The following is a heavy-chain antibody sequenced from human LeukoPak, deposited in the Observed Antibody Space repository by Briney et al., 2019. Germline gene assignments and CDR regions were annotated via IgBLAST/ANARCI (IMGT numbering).Heavy chain of an antibody. CDR2: IKQDGREK. D-gene: IGHD3-16*02. CDR3: ARQGGLSYHDAFDI. J-gene: IGHJ3*02. Sequence: PGGSLRLSCAASGFTFSSDRMSWVRPGPGKRLGRVANIKQDGREKYNVDSVKGRFTISRDNAKNSLYLQMNSVRAQDTAVYYCARQGGLSYHDAFDIWGQGTMVTVSS. V-gene: IGHV3-7*04. CDR1: GFTFSSDR.